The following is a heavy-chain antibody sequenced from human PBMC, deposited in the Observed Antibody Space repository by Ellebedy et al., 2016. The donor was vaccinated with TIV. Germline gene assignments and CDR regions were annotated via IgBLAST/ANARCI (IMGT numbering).Heavy chain of an antibody. CDR3: TTLYGSGSYYYYYYYMDV. D-gene: IGHD3-10*01. CDR1: GLTFGTYA. V-gene: IGHV3-15*01. Sequence: GGSLRLSCAASGLTFGTYAMHWVRQAPGKGLEWVGRIKSKTDGGTTDYAAPVKGRFTISRDDSKNTLYLQMNSLKTEDTAVYYCTTLYGSGSYYYYYYYMDVWGKGTTVTVSS. CDR2: IKSKTDGGTT. J-gene: IGHJ6*03.